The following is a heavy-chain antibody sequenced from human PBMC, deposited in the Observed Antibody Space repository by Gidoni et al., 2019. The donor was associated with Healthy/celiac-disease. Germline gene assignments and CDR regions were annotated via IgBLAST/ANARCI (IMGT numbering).Heavy chain of an antibody. V-gene: IGHV4-34*01. D-gene: IGHD4-17*01. J-gene: IGHJ4*02. CDR3: ASQPGYGVFDY. CDR1: GGSFSGYY. Sequence: QVQLQQWGAGLLKPSETLSLTCAVYGGSFSGYYWSWIRQPPGKGLEWIGEINHSGSTNYNPSLKSRVTISVDTSKNQFSLKLSSVTAADTAVYYCASQPGYGVFDYWGQGTLVTVSS. CDR2: INHSGST.